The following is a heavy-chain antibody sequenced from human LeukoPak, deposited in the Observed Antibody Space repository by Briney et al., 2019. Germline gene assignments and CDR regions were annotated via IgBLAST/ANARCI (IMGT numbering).Heavy chain of an antibody. V-gene: IGHV1-69*06. CDR1: GGTFSSYA. CDR3: ARGGYYDSSGAFDY. D-gene: IGHD3-22*01. CDR2: IIPIFGTA. Sequence: GASVKVSCKASGGTFSSYAISWVRQAPGQGLEGMGGIIPIFGTANYAQKFQGRVTITADKSTSTAYMELSSLRSEDTAVYYCARGGYYDSSGAFDYWGQGTLVTVPS. J-gene: IGHJ4*02.